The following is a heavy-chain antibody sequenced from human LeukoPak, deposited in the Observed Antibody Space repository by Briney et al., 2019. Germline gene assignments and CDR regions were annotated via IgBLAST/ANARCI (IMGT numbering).Heavy chain of an antibody. CDR2: ISAYKGHT. J-gene: IGHJ4*02. D-gene: IGHD3-10*01. V-gene: IGHV1-18*01. Sequence: ASVKVSCKASGYTFTSYGISWVRQAPGQGLEWMGWISAYKGHTNYAQKLQGRVTMTTDTSTSTAYMELRSLRSDVTAVYYCAREWSGSFDYWGQGTLVTVSS. CDR1: GYTFTSYG. CDR3: AREWSGSFDY.